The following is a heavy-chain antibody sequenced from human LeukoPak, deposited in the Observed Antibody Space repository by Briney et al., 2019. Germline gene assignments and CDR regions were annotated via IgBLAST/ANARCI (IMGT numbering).Heavy chain of an antibody. Sequence: GGSLRLSCAASGFSFTSFWIHWVRQVPGKGLVWVSYVTYDGSSATYVDSVKGRFTISRDNAYNTVYLQMNSLRAEDTAIYYCARASDGWSIDYWGQGTLVTVSS. CDR3: ARASDGWSIDY. D-gene: IGHD5-24*01. CDR2: VTYDGSSA. J-gene: IGHJ4*02. CDR1: GFSFTSFW. V-gene: IGHV3-74*01.